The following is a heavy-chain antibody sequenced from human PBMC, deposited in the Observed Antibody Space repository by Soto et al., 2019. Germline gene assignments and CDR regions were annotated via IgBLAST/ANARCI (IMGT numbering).Heavy chain of an antibody. CDR3: ARLPNTRYSSSDHP. CDR1: GGSFSGYY. D-gene: IGHD6-6*01. V-gene: IGHV4-34*01. J-gene: IGHJ5*02. Sequence: QVQLQQWGAGLLKPSETLSLTCAVYGGSFSGYYWSWIRQPPGKGLEWIGEINHSGSTNYNPSLKSRVTISVDTSKNQFSLKLSSVTAADTAVYYCARLPNTRYSSSDHPWGQGTLVTVSS. CDR2: INHSGST.